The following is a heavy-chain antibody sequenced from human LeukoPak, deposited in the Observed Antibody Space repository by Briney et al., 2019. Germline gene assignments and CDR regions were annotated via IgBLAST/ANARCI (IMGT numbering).Heavy chain of an antibody. V-gene: IGHV3-30*18. J-gene: IGHJ1*01. CDR2: ISYDGSNK. Sequence: PGGSLRLSCAASGFTFSSYGMHWVRQAPGKGLEWVAIISYDGSNKYYADSVKGRFTISRDISKNTLYLQMNSLRAEDTAVYYCAKGGVRIEQWLEYFQHWGQGTLVTVPS. CDR3: AKGGVRIEQWLEYFQH. D-gene: IGHD6-19*01. CDR1: GFTFSSYG.